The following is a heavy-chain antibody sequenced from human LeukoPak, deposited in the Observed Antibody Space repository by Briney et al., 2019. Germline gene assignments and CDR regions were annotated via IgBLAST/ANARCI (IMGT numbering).Heavy chain of an antibody. CDR3: ARFTGYEPPC. V-gene: IGHV3-64*01. Sequence: PGGSLRLSCAASGFTFSSYAMHWVRRAPGKGLGYVSAISSNGGSTYYANSVKGRFTISRDNSKNTLYLQMGSLRAEDMAVYYCARFTGYEPPCWGQGTLVTVSS. CDR2: ISSNGGST. J-gene: IGHJ4*02. CDR1: GFTFSSYA. D-gene: IGHD5-12*01.